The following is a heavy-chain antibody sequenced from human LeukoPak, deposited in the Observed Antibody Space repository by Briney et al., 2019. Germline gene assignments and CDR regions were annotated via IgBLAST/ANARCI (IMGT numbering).Heavy chain of an antibody. CDR3: ARDRVPPYFDWLVLPHYSYGMDV. Sequence: GRSLRLSCAASGFTFSSYAMHWVRQAPGKGLEWVAVISYDGSNKYYADSVKGRFTISRDNSKNTLDLQMNSLRAEDTAVYYCARDRVPPYFDWLVLPHYSYGMDVWGKGSTVTASS. J-gene: IGHJ6*04. CDR2: ISYDGSNK. CDR1: GFTFSSYA. V-gene: IGHV3-30*04. D-gene: IGHD3-9*01.